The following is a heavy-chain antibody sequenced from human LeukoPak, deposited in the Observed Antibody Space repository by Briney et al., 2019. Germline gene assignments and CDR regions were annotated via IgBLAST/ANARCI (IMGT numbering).Heavy chain of an antibody. CDR3: ARSLGYSYASGGHYTNY. CDR2: IYTSGST. CDR1: GGSISSYY. J-gene: IGHJ4*02. V-gene: IGHV4-4*07. D-gene: IGHD5-18*01. Sequence: PSESLSLTCTVSGGSISSYYRSWIRQPAGKGLEWIGRIYTSGSTTYNPSLKSRVTMSVDTSKTQSSLKLSTVTAADTAVYYCARSLGYSYASGGHYTNYWGQGTLVTVSS.